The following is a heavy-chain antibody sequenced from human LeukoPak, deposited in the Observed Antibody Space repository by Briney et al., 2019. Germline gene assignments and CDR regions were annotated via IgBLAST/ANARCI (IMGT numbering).Heavy chain of an antibody. CDR3: ARIGSGSNVDY. J-gene: IGHJ4*02. D-gene: IGHD3-10*01. V-gene: IGHV3-53*01. Sequence: GSLTLSCAASGFSVSSNYMSWVRQAPGKGLEWVSVIYSGGSTYYADSAKGRFTISRDNSKNTLYLQMKSLRAEDTAVYYCARIGSGSNVDYWGQGTLVTVSS. CDR2: IYSGGST. CDR1: GFSVSSNY.